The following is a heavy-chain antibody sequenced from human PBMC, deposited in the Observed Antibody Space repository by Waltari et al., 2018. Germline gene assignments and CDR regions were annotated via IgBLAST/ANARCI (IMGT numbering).Heavy chain of an antibody. CDR3: ARGWRGLDV. D-gene: IGHD2-15*01. Sequence: EVQLVESRGGLVQPGGSLRVSCAPPGFTFSSYWMHWVRQAPGKGLVWVSHIISDGTGPTYADSVKGRFTVSRDNAKNTLYLQMNSLRAEDTAVYYCARGWRGLDVWGQGTTVTVSS. CDR2: IISDGTGP. J-gene: IGHJ6*02. CDR1: GFTFSSYW. V-gene: IGHV3-74*01.